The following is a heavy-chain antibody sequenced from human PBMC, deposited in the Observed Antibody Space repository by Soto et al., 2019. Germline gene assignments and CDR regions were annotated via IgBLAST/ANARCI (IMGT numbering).Heavy chain of an antibody. J-gene: IGHJ5*02. CDR2: ITGGGENT. Sequence: PGGSLRLACAASGLTVSSYAMSWVRKAPGKGLEWVSSITGGGENTHYADSVKGRFTISRDNSMNTLSLQMNTLRVEDTAVYHCTKGRIAVAAPYNWFDPWGQGTQVTVSS. V-gene: IGHV3-23*01. CDR3: TKGRIAVAAPYNWFDP. CDR1: GLTVSSYA. D-gene: IGHD6-19*01.